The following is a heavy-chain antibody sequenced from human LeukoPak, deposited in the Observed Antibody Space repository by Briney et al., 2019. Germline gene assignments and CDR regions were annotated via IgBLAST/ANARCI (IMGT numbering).Heavy chain of an antibody. D-gene: IGHD4-23*01. V-gene: IGHV4-31*03. CDR1: GGSISSGVYY. CDR3: ARDRYTVVSWYFDL. J-gene: IGHJ2*01. Sequence: SSETLSLTCTVSGGSISSGVYYWSWIRQHPGKGLEWIGYIYYSGSTYYNPSLKSRVTISVDTSKNQFSLKLSSVTAADTAVYYCARDRYTVVSWYFDLWGRGTLVTVSS. CDR2: IYYSGST.